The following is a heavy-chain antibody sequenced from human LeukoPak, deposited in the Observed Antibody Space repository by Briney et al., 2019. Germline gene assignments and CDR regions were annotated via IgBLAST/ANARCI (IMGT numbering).Heavy chain of an antibody. CDR2: KSYDGRNK. CDR3: AKLIAAAGNFDY. CDR1: GFTFSSYG. D-gene: IGHD6-13*01. Sequence: GGSLRLSCAASGFTFSSYGMHWVRQAPGKVLEWVAVKSYDGRNKYYADSVRGRFTIYRDNSKNTLYLQMNSLRAEDTAVYYCAKLIAAAGNFDYWGQGTLVTVSS. J-gene: IGHJ4*02. V-gene: IGHV3-30*18.